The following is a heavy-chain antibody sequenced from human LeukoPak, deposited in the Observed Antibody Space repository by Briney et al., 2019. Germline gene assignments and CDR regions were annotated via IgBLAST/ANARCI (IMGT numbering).Heavy chain of an antibody. CDR3: ASNNDWRFDY. CDR1: GFTFSSYG. Sequence: PGRSLRLSCAASGFTFSSYGMRWVRQAPGKGLEWVAVISYDGSNKYYADSVKGRFTISRDNSKNTLYLQMNSLRAEDTAVYYCASNNDWRFDYWGQGTLVTVSS. CDR2: ISYDGSNK. D-gene: IGHD3-9*01. J-gene: IGHJ4*02. V-gene: IGHV3-30*03.